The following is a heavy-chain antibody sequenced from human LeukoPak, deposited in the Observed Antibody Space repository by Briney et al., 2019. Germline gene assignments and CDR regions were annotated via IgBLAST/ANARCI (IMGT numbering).Heavy chain of an antibody. CDR2: IWYDGSNK. V-gene: IGHV3-33*01. D-gene: IGHD3-10*01. CDR1: GFTFSSYG. CDR3: ARGINYYGSGSYLFLND. J-gene: IGHJ4*02. Sequence: GGSLRLSCAASGFTFSSYGMHWVRQAPGKGLEWVAVIWYDGSNKYYADSVKGRFTISRDNSKNTLYLQMNSLRAEDTAVYYCARGINYYGSGSYLFLNDWGQGTLVTVSS.